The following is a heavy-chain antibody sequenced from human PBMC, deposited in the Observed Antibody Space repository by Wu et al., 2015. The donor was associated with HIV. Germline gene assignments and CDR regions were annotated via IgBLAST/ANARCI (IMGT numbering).Heavy chain of an antibody. CDR2: IIPIFGTA. CDR1: GGTFSSYA. CDR3: AREAAGTVTTARDAFDI. Sequence: QVQLVQSGAEVKKPGSSVKVSCKASGGTFSSYAISWVRQAPGQGLEWMGGIIPIFGTANYAQKFQGRVTITADESTSTAYMELSSLRSEDTAVYYCAREAAGTVTTARDAFDIWGQGTMVTVSS. D-gene: IGHD4-11*01. V-gene: IGHV1-69*12. J-gene: IGHJ3*02.